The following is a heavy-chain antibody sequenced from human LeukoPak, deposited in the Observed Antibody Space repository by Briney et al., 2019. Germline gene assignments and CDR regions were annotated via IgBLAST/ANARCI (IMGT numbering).Heavy chain of an antibody. CDR2: INPNSGGT. D-gene: IGHD6-13*01. J-gene: IGHJ5*02. CDR3: ATDSFGAAAGTLGFDP. Sequence: GASVKVSCKASGYTFTGYYMHWVRQAPGQGLEWMGWINPNSGGTNYAQKFQGRVTMTEDTSTDTAYMELSSLRSEDTAVYYCATDSFGAAAGTLGFDPWGQGTLVTVSS. CDR1: GYTFTGYY. V-gene: IGHV1-2*02.